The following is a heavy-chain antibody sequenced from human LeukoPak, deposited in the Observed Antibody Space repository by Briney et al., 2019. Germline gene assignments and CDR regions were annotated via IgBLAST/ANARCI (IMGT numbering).Heavy chain of an antibody. CDR2: INHSGST. J-gene: IGHJ3*02. CDR3: ARGGYDSSGYYPDYDAFDI. CDR1: GGSFSGYY. V-gene: IGHV4-34*01. Sequence: SETLSLTCAVYGGSFSGYYWSWIHQPPGKGLKWIGEINHSGSTNYNPSLKSRVTISVDTSKNQFSLKLSSVTAADTAVYYCARGGYDSSGYYPDYDAFDIWGQGTMVTVSS. D-gene: IGHD3-22*01.